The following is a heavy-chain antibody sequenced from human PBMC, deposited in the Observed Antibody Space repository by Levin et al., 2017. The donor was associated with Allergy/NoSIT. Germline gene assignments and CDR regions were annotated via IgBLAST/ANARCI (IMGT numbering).Heavy chain of an antibody. D-gene: IGHD3-10*01. CDR3: ARLRLADYYGSGSYYPLSDY. J-gene: IGHJ4*02. Sequence: ASVKVSCKASGYTFTSYGISWVRQAPGQGLEWMGWISAYNGNTNYAQKLQGRVTMTTDTSTSTAYMELRSLRSDDTAVYYCARLRLADYYGSGSYYPLSDYWGQGTLVTVSS. CDR1: GYTFTSYG. CDR2: ISAYNGNT. V-gene: IGHV1-18*01.